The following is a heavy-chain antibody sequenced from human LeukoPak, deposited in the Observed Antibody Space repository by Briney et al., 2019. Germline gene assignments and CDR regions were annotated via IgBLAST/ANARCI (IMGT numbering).Heavy chain of an antibody. CDR3: AKDPPRRMKYYYDSSGSNRH. CDR2: ISYDGSNK. Sequence: GGSLRLSCAASGFTFSSYGMHWVRQAPGKGLEWVAVISYDGSNKYYADSVKGRFTISRDNSKNTLYLQMNRVRAEDTAIYYCAKDPPRRMKYYYDSSGSNRHWGQGTLVTVSS. J-gene: IGHJ4*02. D-gene: IGHD3-22*01. CDR1: GFTFSSYG. V-gene: IGHV3-30*18.